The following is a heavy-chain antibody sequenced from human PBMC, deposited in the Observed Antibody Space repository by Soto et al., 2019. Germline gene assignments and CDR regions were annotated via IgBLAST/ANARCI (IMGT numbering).Heavy chain of an antibody. CDR1: GYTLTELS. CDR3: ATDYLAAAGKDY. J-gene: IGHJ4*02. D-gene: IGHD6-13*01. Sequence: ASVKVSCKVSGYTLTELSMHWVRQAPGKGLEWMGGFDPEDGETIYAQKFQGRVTMTEDTSTDTAYMELSSLRSEDTAVYYCATDYLAAAGKDYWGQGTLVNVSS. V-gene: IGHV1-24*01. CDR2: FDPEDGET.